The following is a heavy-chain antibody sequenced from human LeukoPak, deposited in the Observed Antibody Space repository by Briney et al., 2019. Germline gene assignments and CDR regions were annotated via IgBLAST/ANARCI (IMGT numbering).Heavy chain of an antibody. CDR3: ARGSSSDWPLEY. V-gene: IGHV1-3*01. CDR1: GYTFINYA. J-gene: IGHJ4*02. D-gene: IGHD6-19*01. CDR2: INAYNGDT. Sequence: ASVKVSCKASGYTFINYAIHWVRQAPRQRLEWMGWINAYNGDTEYSQKLQGRVTITKDTSASTAYMDLSTLRSEDTAVYYCARGSSSDWPLEYWGRGILVTVSS.